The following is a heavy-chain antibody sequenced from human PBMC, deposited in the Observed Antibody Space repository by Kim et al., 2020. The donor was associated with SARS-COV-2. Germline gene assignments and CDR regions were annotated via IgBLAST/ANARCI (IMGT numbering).Heavy chain of an antibody. V-gene: IGHV1-69*04. Sequence: SVKVSCKASGGTFTGYAISWVRQAPGQGLEWMGRIIPILGIANYAQKFQGRVTITADKSTSTAYMELSSLRSEDTAVYYCAREGYQLGGEGYYYYYMDVWGKGTTVTVSS. CDR1: GGTFTGYA. J-gene: IGHJ6*03. CDR2: IIPILGIA. D-gene: IGHD2-2*01. CDR3: AREGYQLGGEGYYYYYMDV.